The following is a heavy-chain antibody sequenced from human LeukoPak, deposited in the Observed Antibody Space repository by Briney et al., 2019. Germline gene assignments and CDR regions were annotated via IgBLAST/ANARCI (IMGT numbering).Heavy chain of an antibody. Sequence: GGSLRLSCAASGFTFSSYWMSWVRQAPGKGLEWVANIKQDGSEKYYVDSVKGRFTISRDNAKSSLYLQMNSLRAEDTAVYYCASYYDSSGYYLDYFDYWGQGTLVTVSS. CDR2: IKQDGSEK. D-gene: IGHD3-22*01. V-gene: IGHV3-7*01. CDR1: GFTFSSYW. CDR3: ASYYDSSGYYLDYFDY. J-gene: IGHJ4*02.